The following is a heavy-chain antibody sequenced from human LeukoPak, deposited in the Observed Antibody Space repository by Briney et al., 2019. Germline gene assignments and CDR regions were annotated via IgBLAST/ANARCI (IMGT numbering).Heavy chain of an antibody. Sequence: GGSLRLSCSASGFTFSAYAMYWVRQAPGKGLEYASGISNNGGSSFYADSVKGRFTISRDNAKNSLYLQMNSLRAEDTAVYYCARGGFRFFAHWGQGTLVTVSS. V-gene: IGHV3-64*04. J-gene: IGHJ5*02. CDR1: GFTFSAYA. D-gene: IGHD2-15*01. CDR3: ARGGFRFFAH. CDR2: ISNNGGSS.